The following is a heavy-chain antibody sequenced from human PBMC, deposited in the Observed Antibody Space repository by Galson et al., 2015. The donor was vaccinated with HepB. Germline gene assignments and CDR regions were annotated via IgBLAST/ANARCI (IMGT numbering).Heavy chain of an antibody. Sequence: SLRLSCAASGFTFSSYSMNWVRQAPGKGLEWVSYISSRSSTIYYADSVKGRFTISRDNAKNSLYLQMNSLRAEDTAVYYCARDFWAAAGISYWGQGTLVTVSS. J-gene: IGHJ4*02. V-gene: IGHV3-48*01. CDR1: GFTFSSYS. CDR3: ARDFWAAAGISY. D-gene: IGHD6-13*01. CDR2: ISSRSSTI.